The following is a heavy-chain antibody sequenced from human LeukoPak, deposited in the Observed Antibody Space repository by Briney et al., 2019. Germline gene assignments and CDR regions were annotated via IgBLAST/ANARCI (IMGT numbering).Heavy chain of an antibody. CDR1: GFTFNDFA. CDR3: AKMSGYTSGWIDY. Sequence: PGRSLRLSCAASGFTFNDFAMHWVRQAPGKGLEWVSGITWNSGRIAYADSVKGRFTISRDNAKNSLYLQMNSLGAEDMALYYCAKMSGYTSGWIDYWGQGALVSVSS. CDR2: ITWNSGRI. D-gene: IGHD6-19*01. V-gene: IGHV3-9*03. J-gene: IGHJ4*02.